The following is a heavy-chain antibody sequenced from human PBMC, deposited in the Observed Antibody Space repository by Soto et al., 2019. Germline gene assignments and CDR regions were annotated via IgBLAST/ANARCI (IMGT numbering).Heavy chain of an antibody. V-gene: IGHV5-10-1*01. CDR2: IDPLDSQT. CDR1: GYRFASYW. Sequence: PGESLKISCEGSGYRFASYWITWVRQVPGKGLEWMGRIDPLDSQTNYSASFEGHVTFSADKSINTAFLQWSSLRASDTATYFCTRHAVFTSGGVIVSHWFDSWGQRTQVTVSS. J-gene: IGHJ5*01. CDR3: TRHAVFTSGGVIVSHWFDS. D-gene: IGHD3-16*02.